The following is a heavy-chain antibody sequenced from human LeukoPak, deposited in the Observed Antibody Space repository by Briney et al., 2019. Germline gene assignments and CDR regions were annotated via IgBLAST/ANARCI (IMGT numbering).Heavy chain of an antibody. D-gene: IGHD6-19*01. CDR3: AKDYSRASYSSGDY. CDR1: GFTFSSYA. CDR2: ISGSGGST. Sequence: AGGSLRLSGAASGFTFSSYAMSWVRQAPGKGLEWVSAISGSGGSTYYADSVKGRFTISRDNSKNTLYLQMNSLRAEDTAVYYCAKDYSRASYSSGDYWGQGTLVTVSS. J-gene: IGHJ4*02. V-gene: IGHV3-23*01.